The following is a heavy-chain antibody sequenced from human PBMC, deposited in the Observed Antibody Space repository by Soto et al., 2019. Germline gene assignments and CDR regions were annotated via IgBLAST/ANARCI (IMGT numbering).Heavy chain of an antibody. Sequence: GGSLRLSCAASGFTFSNYAMSWVRQAPGKGLEWVSAIGGGGVPTYHADSVKGRFTISRDNAKNSVYLQMNSLRAEDTAVYYCARAETMVRGVILYYYGMDVWGQGTTVTVSS. J-gene: IGHJ6*02. D-gene: IGHD3-10*01. CDR1: GFTFSNYA. V-gene: IGHV3-23*01. CDR3: ARAETMVRGVILYYYGMDV. CDR2: IGGGGVPT.